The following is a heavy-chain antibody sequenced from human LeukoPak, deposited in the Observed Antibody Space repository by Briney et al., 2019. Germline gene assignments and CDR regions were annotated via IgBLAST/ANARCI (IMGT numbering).Heavy chain of an antibody. CDR3: APGSITGTRYNWFDP. CDR2: FDPEDGET. Sequence: ASVKVSCEVSGYTLTEFSMHWVRPDPGKGLEWMGGFDPEDGETIYAQKFQGRVTMTEDTSTDTAYMELSSLRSEDTAVDYCAPGSITGTRYNWFDPWGQGTLVTVSS. J-gene: IGHJ5*02. D-gene: IGHD1-20*01. CDR1: GYTLTEFS. V-gene: IGHV1-24*01.